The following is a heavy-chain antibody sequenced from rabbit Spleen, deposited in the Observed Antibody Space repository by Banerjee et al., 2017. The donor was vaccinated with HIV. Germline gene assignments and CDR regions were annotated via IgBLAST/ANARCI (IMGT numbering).Heavy chain of an antibody. CDR2: INAATGKP. D-gene: IGHD1-1*01. CDR1: GVDFSNYNF. V-gene: IGHV1S40*01. J-gene: IGHJ4*01. Sequence: LVESGGDLVQPGASLTVTCTASGVDFSNYNFMCWVRQAPGKGLEWIACINAATGKPVYATWAKGRFTISRTSSTTVTLRMTSLTAADRATYFCARDLVGVIGWNFYLWGQGTLVTVS. CDR3: ARDLVGVIGWNFYL.